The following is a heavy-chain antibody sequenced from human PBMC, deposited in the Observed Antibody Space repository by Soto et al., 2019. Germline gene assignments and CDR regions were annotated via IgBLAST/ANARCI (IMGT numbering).Heavy chain of an antibody. CDR1: GGSISSYY. V-gene: IGHV4-59*01. CDR3: ARAYFDWSIDY. Sequence: PSETLSLTCTVSGGSISSYYWSWIRQPPGKGLEWIGYIYYSGSTNYNPSLKSRVTISVDTSKNQFSLKLSSVTAADTAVYYCARAYFDWSIDYWGQGTLVTVSP. D-gene: IGHD3-9*01. CDR2: IYYSGST. J-gene: IGHJ4*02.